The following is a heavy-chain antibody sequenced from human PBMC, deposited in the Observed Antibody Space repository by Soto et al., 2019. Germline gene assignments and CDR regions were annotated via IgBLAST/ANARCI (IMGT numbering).Heavy chain of an antibody. J-gene: IGHJ4*02. D-gene: IGHD6-13*01. CDR2: IKQDGSEK. V-gene: IGHV3-7*03. Sequence: GGSLRLSCAASGFSFSNYWMSWARQVPGKGLEWLAKIKQDGSEKNYVDSVRGRFTISRDNAKSSLYLQMDSLRADDTAVYFCGRLSRGAAGGTYWGQGTLVTVSS. CDR3: GRLSRGAAGGTY. CDR1: GFSFSNYW.